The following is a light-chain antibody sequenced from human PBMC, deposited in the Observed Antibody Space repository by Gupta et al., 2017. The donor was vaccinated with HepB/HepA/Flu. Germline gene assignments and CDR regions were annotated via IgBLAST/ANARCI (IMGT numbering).Light chain of an antibody. J-gene: IGLJ2*01. Sequence: SYEMTQPPSVSVSPGQTARITCSGDALPKQYAYWYQQKPGQAPVLVIYKDTETPPGIPERFSGPSSGTTVTLTISGVQAADDADYYCQSTASSGTYVVFGGGTKLTVL. V-gene: IGLV3-25*03. CDR3: QSTASSGTYVV. CDR1: ALPKQY. CDR2: KDT.